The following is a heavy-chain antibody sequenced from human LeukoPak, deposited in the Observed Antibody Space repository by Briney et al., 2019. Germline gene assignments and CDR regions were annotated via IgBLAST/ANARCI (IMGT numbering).Heavy chain of an antibody. J-gene: IGHJ6*02. CDR3: AKSCGGTCYYYGMDV. CDR2: INAGGGAT. V-gene: IGHV3-23*01. CDR1: GFTVSSTA. Sequence: GGSLRLSCAASGFTVSSTAMCWVRQALGKGLEWVSSINAGGGATYYADSVKGRFTISRDNSKNTLHLQLDSLRAEDTALYYCAKSCGGTCYYYGMDVWGQGTTVTVSS. D-gene: IGHD2-15*01.